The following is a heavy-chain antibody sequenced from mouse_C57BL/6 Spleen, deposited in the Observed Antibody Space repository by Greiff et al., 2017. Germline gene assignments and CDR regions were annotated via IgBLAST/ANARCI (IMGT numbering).Heavy chain of an antibody. V-gene: IGHV5-9-1*02. D-gene: IGHD2-5*01. CDR1: GFTFSSYA. Sequence: EVKVVESGEGLVKPGGSLKLSCAASGFTFSSYAMSWVRQTPEKRLEWVAYISSGGDYIYYADTVKGRFTISRDNARNTLYLQMSSLKSEDTAMYYCTRDRDSNYFYAMDYWGQGTSVTVSS. CDR3: TRDRDSNYFYAMDY. CDR2: ISSGGDYI. J-gene: IGHJ4*01.